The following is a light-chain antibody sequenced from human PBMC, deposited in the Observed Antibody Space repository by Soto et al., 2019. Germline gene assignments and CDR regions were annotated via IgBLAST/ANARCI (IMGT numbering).Light chain of an antibody. V-gene: IGLV2-14*01. Sequence: QSVLTQPASVSGSPGQSITISCTGTRVTVGAYNYVSWYQQHPGKAPKLMIFEVSDRPSGVSNRFSGSKSGNTASLTISGLQAEDEADYYCSSYTSSNTLVFGGGTKLTVL. CDR3: SSYTSSNTLV. J-gene: IGLJ2*01. CDR2: EVS. CDR1: RVTVGAYNY.